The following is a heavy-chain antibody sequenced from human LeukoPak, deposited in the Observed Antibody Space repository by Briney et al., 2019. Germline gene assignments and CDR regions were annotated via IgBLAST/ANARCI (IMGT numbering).Heavy chain of an antibody. D-gene: IGHD4-17*01. V-gene: IGHV3-9*01. Sequence: GRSLRLSCAASGFTFDDYAMHWVRQAPGKGLECVSGISWNSGSIGYADSVKGQFTISRDNAKNSLYLQMNSLRAEDTALYYCAKDNYASWGQGTLVTVSS. J-gene: IGHJ5*02. CDR3: AKDNYAS. CDR1: GFTFDDYA. CDR2: ISWNSGSI.